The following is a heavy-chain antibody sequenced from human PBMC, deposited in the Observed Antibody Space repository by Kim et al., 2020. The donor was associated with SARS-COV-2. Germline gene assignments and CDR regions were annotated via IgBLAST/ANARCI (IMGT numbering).Heavy chain of an antibody. V-gene: IGHV4-34*01. J-gene: IGHJ4*02. CDR2: INHSGST. D-gene: IGHD4-17*01. CDR1: GGSFSGYY. CDR3: ARAPPVTTTRGVDY. Sequence: SETLSLTCAVYGGSFSGYYWSWIRQPPGKGLEWIGEINHSGSTNYNPSLKSRVTISVDTSKNQFSLKLSSVTAADTAVYYCARAPPVTTTRGVDYWGQGTLVTVSS.